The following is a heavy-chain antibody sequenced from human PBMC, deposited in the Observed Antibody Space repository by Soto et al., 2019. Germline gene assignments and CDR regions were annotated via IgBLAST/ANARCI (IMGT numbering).Heavy chain of an antibody. D-gene: IGHD1-26*01. CDR2: INHSGST. J-gene: IGHJ5*02. CDR1: GGSFSGYY. CDR3: ATQEVGGSYVYTFDP. Sequence: SSETLSLTCAVYGGSFSGYYWSWIRQPPGKGLEWIGEINHSGSTYYNPSLKSRVTISVDTSKNQFSLKLSSVTAADTAVYYCATQEVGGSYVYTFDPWGQGTLVTV. V-gene: IGHV4-34*01.